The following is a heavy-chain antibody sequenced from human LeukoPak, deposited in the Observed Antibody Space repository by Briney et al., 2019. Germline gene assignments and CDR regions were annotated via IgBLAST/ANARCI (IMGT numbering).Heavy chain of an antibody. V-gene: IGHV1-69*13. CDR2: LIPIFALA. D-gene: IGHD2-2*01. Sequence: SVKVSCKASGGTFSSHAISWVRQAPGQGLEWMGGLIPIFALANYAQKFQGRLTITADESTNTAYLELSSLRFEDTAVYYCARAECSTTNCHTRIRNYYMDVWGTGTPVTVSS. CDR3: ARAECSTTNCHTRIRNYYMDV. J-gene: IGHJ6*03. CDR1: GGTFSSHA.